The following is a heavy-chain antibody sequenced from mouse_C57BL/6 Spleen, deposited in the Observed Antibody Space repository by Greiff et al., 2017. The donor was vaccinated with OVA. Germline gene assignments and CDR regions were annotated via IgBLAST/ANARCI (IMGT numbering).Heavy chain of an antibody. CDR3: ARGDSSGYDAMDY. D-gene: IGHD3-2*02. CDR1: GYAFSSSW. CDR2: LYPGDGDT. Sequence: VQLQQSGPELVKPGASVKISCKASGYAFSSSWMNWVKQRPGKGLEWIGRLYPGDGDTNYNGKFKGKATLTADKSSSTAYMQLSSLTSEDSAVYFCARGDSSGYDAMDYWGQGTSVTVSS. V-gene: IGHV1-82*01. J-gene: IGHJ4*01.